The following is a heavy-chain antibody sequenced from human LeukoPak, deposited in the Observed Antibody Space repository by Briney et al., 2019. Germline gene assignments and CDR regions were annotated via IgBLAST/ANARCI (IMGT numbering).Heavy chain of an antibody. CDR1: GFTFSDYY. CDR2: ISGSGSII. V-gene: IGHV3-11*01. Sequence: GGSLRLSCAASGFTFSDYYMTWIRQAPGKGLEWVSYISGSGSIIYYADSVKGRFTISRDNAKNSLFLQTNSLRAEDTAVYYCARAFSSDSRAAGPDHWGQGTLVTVSS. D-gene: IGHD6-25*01. CDR3: ARAFSSDSRAAGPDH. J-gene: IGHJ4*02.